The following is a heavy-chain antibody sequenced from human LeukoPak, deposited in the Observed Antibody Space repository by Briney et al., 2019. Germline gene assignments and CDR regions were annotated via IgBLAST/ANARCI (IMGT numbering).Heavy chain of an antibody. CDR3: ARHFDY. V-gene: IGHV4-39*01. J-gene: IGHJ4*02. CDR1: GGSISSGGSY. CDR2: VSYSGST. Sequence: SETLSLTCTVSGGSISSGGSYWGWIRQPPGKGLEWIGSVSYSGSTSYNPSLKSRVTISGDTSENQFSLRLISVTAADTAMYYCARHFDYWGQGTLVTVSS.